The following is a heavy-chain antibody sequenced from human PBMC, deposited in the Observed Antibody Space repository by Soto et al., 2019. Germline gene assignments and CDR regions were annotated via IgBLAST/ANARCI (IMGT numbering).Heavy chain of an antibody. CDR2: IKSRTDGGTA. V-gene: IGHV3-15*07. CDR3: TSEWYFVGVNSFVD. CDR1: GFTVTNAW. J-gene: IGHJ4*02. Sequence: GGSLRLSCAASGFTVTNAWMNWVRQAPGKGLEWVGRIKSRTDGGTADSAAPVKGRFTISRDDSQNTLCLQMNSLKTEDTAVYYCTSEWYFVGVNSFVDWGQGTLDPVSA. D-gene: IGHD6-13*01.